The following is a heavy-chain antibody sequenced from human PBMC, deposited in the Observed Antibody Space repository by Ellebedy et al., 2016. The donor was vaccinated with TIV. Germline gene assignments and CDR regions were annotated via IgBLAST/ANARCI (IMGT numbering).Heavy chain of an antibody. D-gene: IGHD3-22*01. CDR1: GASIDSGRYF. Sequence: MPSETLSLTCNVSGASIDSGRYFWSWIRQPPGKGLEWIGEINHSGSTNFNPSLKSRVTISVDTSKNRFSLNLSSVTAADTAVYYCARGVSSGYYDYWGQGTLVTVSS. V-gene: IGHV4-34*01. CDR3: ARGVSSGYYDY. CDR2: INHSGST. J-gene: IGHJ4*02.